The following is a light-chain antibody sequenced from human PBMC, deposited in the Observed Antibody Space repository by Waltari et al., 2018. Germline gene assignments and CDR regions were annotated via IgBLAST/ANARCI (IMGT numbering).Light chain of an antibody. J-gene: IGLJ3*02. Sequence: QSVLTQPPSASGTPGQRVTISCSGSSSNIGKNYVYWYQQLPGPAPKLLLYGNNRRASGVPARFSGSRSGTAASLAISGLRSEDEDDYYCAAWDDSLSGRVFGGGTKLTVL. CDR3: AAWDDSLSGRV. CDR2: GNN. CDR1: SSNIGKNY. V-gene: IGLV1-47*01.